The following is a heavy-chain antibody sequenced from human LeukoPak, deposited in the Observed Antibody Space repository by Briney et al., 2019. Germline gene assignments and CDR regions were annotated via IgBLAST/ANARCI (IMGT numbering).Heavy chain of an antibody. CDR1: GFTFSSYA. CDR3: AKDSGSFYYYYYGMDV. D-gene: IGHD1-26*01. J-gene: IGHJ6*02. Sequence: GGSLRLSCAASGFTFSSYAMSWVRQAPGKGLEWVSAISGSGGSTYYADSVKGRFTISRDNSKNTLYLQMNSLRAEDTAVYYCAKDSGSFYYYYYGMDVWGQGTTVTVS. CDR2: ISGSGGST. V-gene: IGHV3-23*01.